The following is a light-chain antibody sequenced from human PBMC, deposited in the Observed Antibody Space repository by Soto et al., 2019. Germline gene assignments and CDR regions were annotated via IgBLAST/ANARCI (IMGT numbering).Light chain of an antibody. J-gene: IGKJ4*01. CDR3: QQSYRTPLT. CDR2: AAS. CDR1: QRISMY. Sequence: DIQMTQSPPSLSASAGDRVTITCRASQRISMYLNWYQQKPGKAPELLIFAASSLQSGVPSRFSGGGSGIDFTLTITSLQPEDFATYYCQQSYRTPLTFGGGTKVEI. V-gene: IGKV1-39*01.